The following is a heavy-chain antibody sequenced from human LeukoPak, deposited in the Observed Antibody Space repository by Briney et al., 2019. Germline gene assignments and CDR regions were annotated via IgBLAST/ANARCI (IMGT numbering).Heavy chain of an antibody. CDR1: GFTFSSYS. J-gene: IGHJ4*02. V-gene: IGHV3-21*04. Sequence: GGSLRLSCAASGFTFSSYSMNWVRQAPGKGLEWVSSISSSSSYIYYADSVKGRFTISRDNAKNSLYLQMNSLRAEDTAVYYCAKPTRTDIVVVPKEGWGQGTLVTVSS. CDR3: AKPTRTDIVVVPKEG. D-gene: IGHD2-2*01. CDR2: ISSSSSYI.